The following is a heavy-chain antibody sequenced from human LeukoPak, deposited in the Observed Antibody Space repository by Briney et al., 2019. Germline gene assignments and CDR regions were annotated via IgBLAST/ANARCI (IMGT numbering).Heavy chain of an antibody. J-gene: IGHJ4*02. V-gene: IGHV4-59*11. Sequence: SETLSLTCTVSGGAISNHYWSWIRQPPGKGLEWIGYIYYSGITTYNPSLKSRVAISVDTSKKQFSLKLSSVTAADTAVYYCASSHSYSSGWYLSGRFDYWGQGTLVTVSS. D-gene: IGHD6-13*01. CDR3: ASSHSYSSGWYLSGRFDY. CDR1: GGAISNHY. CDR2: IYYSGIT.